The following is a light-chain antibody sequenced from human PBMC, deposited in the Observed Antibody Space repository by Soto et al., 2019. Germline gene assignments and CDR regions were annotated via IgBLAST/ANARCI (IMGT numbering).Light chain of an antibody. V-gene: IGKV3-11*01. J-gene: IGKJ3*01. CDR2: DAS. CDR1: QSVAIY. Sequence: EIVLTQSPATLSLSPGERATLSCRASQSVAIYLAWYQQKPGQAPRLLIYDASNRATGIPARFSGSGSGTDFTLTISSLEPEDFAVYYCQERTNWPPIFGPGTKVDFK. CDR3: QERTNWPPI.